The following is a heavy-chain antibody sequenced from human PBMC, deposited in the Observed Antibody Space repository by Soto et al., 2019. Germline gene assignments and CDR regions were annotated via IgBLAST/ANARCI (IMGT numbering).Heavy chain of an antibody. J-gene: IGHJ4*02. CDR1: GFTFSSYA. CDR2: LSGSGGST. D-gene: IGHD1-26*01. CDR3: AKDQGYSGSYYTGY. V-gene: IGHV3-23*01. Sequence: GGSLRLSCAASGFTFSSYAMTWVRQAPGKGLEWVSALSGSGGSTYYADSVKGRFAISRDNSKNTLYLQMNSLRAEDTAVYYCAKDQGYSGSYYTGYWGQGTLVTVSS.